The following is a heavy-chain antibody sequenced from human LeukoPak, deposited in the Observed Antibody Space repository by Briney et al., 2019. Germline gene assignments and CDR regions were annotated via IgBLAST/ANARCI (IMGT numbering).Heavy chain of an antibody. V-gene: IGHV3-48*03. CDR3: ARDNYDSSGYYSD. D-gene: IGHD3-22*01. CDR1: GFTFSSYE. J-gene: IGHJ4*02. CDR2: ISSSGSTI. Sequence: GGSLRLSCAASGFTFSSYEMNWVRQAPGKGLEWVSYISSSGSTIYYADSVKGRFTISRDNAKNSLYLQMNSLRAEDTAVYYCARDNYDSSGYYSDWGQGTLVTVSS.